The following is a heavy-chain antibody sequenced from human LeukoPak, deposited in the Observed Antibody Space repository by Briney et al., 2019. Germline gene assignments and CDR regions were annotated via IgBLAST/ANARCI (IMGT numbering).Heavy chain of an antibody. V-gene: IGHV1-69*13. CDR3: ARGWLAETTVVTPYNY. D-gene: IGHD4-23*01. J-gene: IGHJ4*02. CDR1: GGTFSSYA. Sequence: ASVKVSCKASGGTFSSYAISWVRQAPGQGLEWMGGITPIFGTANYAQKFQGRVTITAVESMRTAYMELSGLRSEDTAVYYCARGWLAETTVVTPYNYWGQGTLVTVSS. CDR2: ITPIFGTA.